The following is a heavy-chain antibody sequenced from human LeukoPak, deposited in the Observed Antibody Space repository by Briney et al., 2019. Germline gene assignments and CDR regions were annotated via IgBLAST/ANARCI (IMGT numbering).Heavy chain of an antibody. CDR3: AREYNWNYDYYYYGMDV. CDR2: INPNGGGT. CDR1: GYTFTGYY. D-gene: IGHD1-7*01. J-gene: IGHJ6*02. V-gene: IGHV1-2*06. Sequence: ASVKVSCKASGYTFTGYYMHWVRQAPGQGLEWMGRINPNGGGTNYAQKFQGRVTMTRGTSISTAYMELSRLRSDDTAVYYCAREYNWNYDYYYYGMDVWGQGTTVTVSS.